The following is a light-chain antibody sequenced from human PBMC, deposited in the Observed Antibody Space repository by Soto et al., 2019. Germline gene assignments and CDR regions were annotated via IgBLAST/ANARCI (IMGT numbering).Light chain of an antibody. CDR3: AAWDDSLSGLV. J-gene: IGLJ2*01. CDR1: SSNIGSNY. CDR2: RNN. V-gene: IGLV1-47*01. Sequence: QHVLTQPPSASGTPGQRVTISCSGSSSNIGSNYVYWYQQLPGTAPKLLIYRNNQRPSGVPDRFSGSKSGTSASLAISGLRSEDEADYYCAAWDDSLSGLVFGGGTKLTVL.